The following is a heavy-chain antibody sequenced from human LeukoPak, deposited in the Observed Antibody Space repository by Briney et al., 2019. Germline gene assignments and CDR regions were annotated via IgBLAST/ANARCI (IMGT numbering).Heavy chain of an antibody. D-gene: IGHD6-13*01. Sequence: VAQSLEKRLEWVSSISSSSSYIYYADSVKGRFTISRDNAKNSLYLQMNSLRAEDTAVYYCARDIASISAAGTAATVDYCGQG. J-gene: IGHJ4*02. CDR2: ISSSSSYI. CDR3: ARDIASISAAGTAATVDY. V-gene: IGHV3-21*01.